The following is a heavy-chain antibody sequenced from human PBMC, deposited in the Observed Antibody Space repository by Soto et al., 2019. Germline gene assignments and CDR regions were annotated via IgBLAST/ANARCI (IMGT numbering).Heavy chain of an antibody. Sequence: SGPTLVNPTQTLTLTCTFSGFSLSTSGVGVGWIRQPPGKALEWLALIYWNDDKRYSPSLKSRLTITKDTSKNQVVLTMTNMDPVDTATYYCAHSYKDERLFRDDAFDIWGQGTMVTVSS. CDR2: IYWNDDK. CDR3: AHSYKDERLFRDDAFDI. D-gene: IGHD3-3*01. CDR1: GFSLSTSGVG. V-gene: IGHV2-5*01. J-gene: IGHJ3*02.